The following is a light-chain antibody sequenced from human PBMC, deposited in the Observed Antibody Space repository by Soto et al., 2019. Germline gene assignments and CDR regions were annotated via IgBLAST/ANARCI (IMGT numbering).Light chain of an antibody. CDR3: QQSYTTPRT. V-gene: IGKV1-39*01. J-gene: IGKJ1*01. CDR1: QSISTF. Sequence: DIPMTQSPSSLSASVGDRVSVTCRASQSISTFLNWYQQRPGEAPKLLIYAASSMHSGVPSRFSGSGSGADFTLTISSLQPEDFATYYCQQSYTTPRTFGQGTKVEVK. CDR2: AAS.